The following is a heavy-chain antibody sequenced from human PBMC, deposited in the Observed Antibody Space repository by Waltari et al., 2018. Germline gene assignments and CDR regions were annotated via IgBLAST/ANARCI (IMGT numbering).Heavy chain of an antibody. CDR1: GYSISSGYY. D-gene: IGHD6-6*01. CDR2: IYHSGST. J-gene: IGHJ4*02. V-gene: IGHV4-38-2*02. Sequence: QVQLQESGPGLVKPSETLSLTCTVSGYSISSGYYWGWIRQPPGKGLEWIGSIYHSGSTYYNPSLKSRVTISVDTSKNQFSLKLSSVTAADTAVYYCASPGWYSSSSGLGYWGQGTLVTVSS. CDR3: ASPGWYSSSSGLGY.